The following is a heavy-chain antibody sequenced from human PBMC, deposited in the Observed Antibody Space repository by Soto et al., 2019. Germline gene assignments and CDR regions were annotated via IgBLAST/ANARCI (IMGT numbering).Heavy chain of an antibody. CDR3: AKSRYSDSSGDFYDF. J-gene: IGHJ4*02. D-gene: IGHD3-22*01. V-gene: IGHV3-23*01. CDR1: GFTFSNYA. Sequence: EVQLLESGGGLVQPGGSLRLSCAASGFTFSNYAMSWVRQAPGKGLEWVSGIGGRATSAYCADSVKGRFAISRDNSYNTLFLQLNSLRAEDTAVYYCAKSRYSDSSGDFYDFWGQGTLVSVSS. CDR2: IGGRATSA.